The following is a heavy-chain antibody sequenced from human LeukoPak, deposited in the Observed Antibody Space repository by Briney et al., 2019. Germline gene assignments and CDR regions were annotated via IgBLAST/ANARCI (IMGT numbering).Heavy chain of an antibody. CDR1: GGSFSGYY. Sequence: SETLSLTCAVYGGSFSGYYWSWIRQRPGKGLEWIGEINHSGSTNYNPSLKSRVTISVDTSKNQFSLKLSSVTAADTAVYYCARGRPVPGGAFDIWGQGTMVTVSS. CDR3: ARGRPVPGGAFDI. J-gene: IGHJ3*02. CDR2: INHSGST. V-gene: IGHV4-34*01. D-gene: IGHD1-26*01.